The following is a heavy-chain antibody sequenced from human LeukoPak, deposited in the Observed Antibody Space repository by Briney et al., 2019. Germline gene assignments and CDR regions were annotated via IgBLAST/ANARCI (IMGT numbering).Heavy chain of an antibody. V-gene: IGHV3-23*01. CDR3: AKNSGYSSSKPVWDY. Sequence: PGGSLRLSCAASGFTFSSYGMSWVRQAPGKGLEWVSAISGSGGSTYYADSVKGRFTISRDNSKNTLYLQMNSLRAEDTAVYYCAKNSGYSSSKPVWDYWGQGTLVTVSS. J-gene: IGHJ4*02. CDR1: GFTFSSYG. D-gene: IGHD6-13*01. CDR2: ISGSGGST.